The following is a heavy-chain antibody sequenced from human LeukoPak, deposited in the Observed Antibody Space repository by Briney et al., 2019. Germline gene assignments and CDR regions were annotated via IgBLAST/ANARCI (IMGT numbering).Heavy chain of an antibody. CDR3: ARDPADYYDSSGYSAPRLSDY. V-gene: IGHV4-61*02. D-gene: IGHD3-22*01. CDR2: IYTSGST. CDR1: GGSISSGSYY. Sequence: SETLSLTCTVSGGSISSGSYYWSWIRQPAGKGLEWIGRIYTSGSTNYNPSLKSRVTISVDTSKSQFSLKLSSVTAADTAVYYCARDPADYYDSSGYSAPRLSDYWGQGTLVTVSS. J-gene: IGHJ4*02.